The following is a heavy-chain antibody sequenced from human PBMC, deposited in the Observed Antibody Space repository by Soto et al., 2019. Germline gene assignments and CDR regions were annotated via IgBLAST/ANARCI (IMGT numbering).Heavy chain of an antibody. V-gene: IGHV4-59*01. J-gene: IGHJ4*02. CDR2: IYYSGST. CDR3: ARGWGHAFDY. CDR1: GGSISSYY. Sequence: PSETLSLTCTVSGGSISSYYWSWIRQPPGKGLEWIGYIYYSGSTNYNPSLKSRVTISVDTSKNQFSLKLSSVAAADTAVYYCARGWGHAFDYCGQGTLSTVSS. D-gene: IGHD7-27*01.